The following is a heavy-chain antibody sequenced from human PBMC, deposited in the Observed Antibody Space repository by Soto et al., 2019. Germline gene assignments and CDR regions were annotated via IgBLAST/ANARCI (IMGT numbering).Heavy chain of an antibody. J-gene: IGHJ6*02. CDR3: ARGSSYDFWSGYYYYYGMDV. D-gene: IGHD3-3*01. CDR1: GGTFTSYD. V-gene: IGHV1-8*01. CDR2: MNPNSGNT. Sequence: ASVKVSCKASGGTFTSYDINWVRQATGQGLEWMGWMNPNSGNTGYAQKFQGRVTMTRNTSISTAYMELSSLRSEDTAVYYCARGSSYDFWSGYYYYYGMDVWGQGTTVTVSS.